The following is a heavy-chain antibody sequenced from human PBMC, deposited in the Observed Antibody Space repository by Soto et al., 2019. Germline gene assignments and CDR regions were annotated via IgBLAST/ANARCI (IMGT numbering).Heavy chain of an antibody. V-gene: IGHV4-30-4*01. CDR2: IYYRGST. J-gene: IGHJ5*02. CDR1: GGSISSGDYY. Sequence: TLSLTCTVSGGSISSGDYYWSWIRQPPGKGLQWIGYIYYRGSTYYNPSLKSRVTISVDTSKNQFSLKLSSVTAADTAVYYCARERPDGSRLDPWGQGTLVTVSS. CDR3: ARERPDGSRLDP. D-gene: IGHD6-13*01.